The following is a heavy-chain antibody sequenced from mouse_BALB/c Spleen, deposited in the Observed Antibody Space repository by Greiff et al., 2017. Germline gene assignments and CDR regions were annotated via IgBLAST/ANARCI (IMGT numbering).Heavy chain of an antibody. CDR2: ILPGSGST. Sequence: QLQQSGAELMKPGASVKISCKATGYTFSSYWIEWVKQRPGHGLEWIGEILPGSGSTNYNEKFKGKATFTADTSSNTAYMQLSSLTSEDSAVYYCARGFDYYGSSPWFAYWGQGTLVTVSA. CDR3: ARGFDYYGSSPWFAY. V-gene: IGHV1-9*01. CDR1: GYTFSSYW. D-gene: IGHD1-1*01. J-gene: IGHJ3*01.